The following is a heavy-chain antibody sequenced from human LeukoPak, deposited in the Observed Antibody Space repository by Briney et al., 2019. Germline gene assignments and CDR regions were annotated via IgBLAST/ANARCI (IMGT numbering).Heavy chain of an antibody. V-gene: IGHV3-48*03. J-gene: IGHJ4*02. D-gene: IGHD6-13*01. CDR2: ISSSGSTI. CDR1: GFTFSSYE. Sequence: GGSLRLSCAASGFTFSSYEMNWVRQAPGKGLEWVSYISSSGSTIYYADSVKGRFTISRDNAKNSLYLQMNSLRAEDTAVYYCARDSYSSSRNDYWGQGTLVTVSS. CDR3: ARDSYSSSRNDY.